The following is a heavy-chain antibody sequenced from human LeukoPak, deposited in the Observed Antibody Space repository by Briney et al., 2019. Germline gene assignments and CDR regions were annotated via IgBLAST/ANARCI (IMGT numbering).Heavy chain of an antibody. Sequence: GGSLRLSCAASGFTFSRYGMNWVRQAPGKGLEWVSYISSSGSSTHYADSVKGRFTISRDNAKNSLYLQMNSLRAEDTAVYYCARDRCSGGSCLVPGYWGQGTLVTVSS. V-gene: IGHV3-48*03. J-gene: IGHJ4*02. CDR1: GFTFSRYG. CDR3: ARDRCSGGSCLVPGY. D-gene: IGHD2-15*01. CDR2: ISSSGSST.